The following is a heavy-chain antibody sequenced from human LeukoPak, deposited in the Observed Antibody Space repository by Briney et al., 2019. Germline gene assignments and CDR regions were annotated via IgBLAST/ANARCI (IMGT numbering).Heavy chain of an antibody. CDR3: ARTPYSSGWEPFDY. CDR2: ISSSSSYV. D-gene: IGHD6-19*01. V-gene: IGHV3-21*01. CDR1: GFTFSSYS. J-gene: IGHJ4*02. Sequence: PGGSLRLSCAASGFTFSSYSMNWVRQAPGKGLEWVSSISSSSSYVYYADSVKGRFTISRDNAKNSLYLQMNSLRAEDTAVYYCARTPYSSGWEPFDYWGQGTLVTVSS.